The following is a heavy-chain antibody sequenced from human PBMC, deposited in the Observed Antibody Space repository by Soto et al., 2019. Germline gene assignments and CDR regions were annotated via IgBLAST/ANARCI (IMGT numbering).Heavy chain of an antibody. CDR1: GYTFLNYD. Sequence: APVKVSCKASGYTFLNYDISLVRQGTGQGLEWMGWMNPGSGKTGYANKFQGRVTMTRDASTSTAHLELSSLTSEDTAVYYCARMASFGTLNWFDPWGQGTLVTVSS. CDR2: MNPGSGKT. V-gene: IGHV1-8*02. J-gene: IGHJ5*02. D-gene: IGHD3-16*01. CDR3: ARMASFGTLNWFDP.